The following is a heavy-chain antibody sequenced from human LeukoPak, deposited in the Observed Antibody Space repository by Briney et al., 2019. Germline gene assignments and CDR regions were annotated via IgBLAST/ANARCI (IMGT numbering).Heavy chain of an antibody. CDR1: GYTFTGYY. V-gene: IGHV1-2*02. CDR2: INPNSGGT. CDR3: ARDRFRLGELSGDAFDI. Sequence: ASVKVSCKASGYTFTGYYMHWVRQAPGQGLEWMGWINPNSGGTNYAQKFQGRVTMTRDTSISTAYMELSRLRSDDTAVYYCARDRFRLGELSGDAFDIWGQGTMVTVSS. J-gene: IGHJ3*02. D-gene: IGHD3-16*02.